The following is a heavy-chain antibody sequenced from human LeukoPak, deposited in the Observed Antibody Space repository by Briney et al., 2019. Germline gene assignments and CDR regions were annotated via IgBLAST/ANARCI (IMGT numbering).Heavy chain of an antibody. Sequence: PGGSLRLSCAASGFTFSSYSMNWVRQAPGKGVEWVSSISSSSSYIYYADSVKGRFTISRDNAKNSLYLQMNSLRAEDTAVYYCARDQGDHSSSWYFYYYYYMDVWGKGTTVTVSS. J-gene: IGHJ6*03. CDR3: ARDQGDHSSSWYFYYYYYMDV. CDR1: GFTFSSYS. D-gene: IGHD6-13*01. V-gene: IGHV3-21*01. CDR2: ISSSSSYI.